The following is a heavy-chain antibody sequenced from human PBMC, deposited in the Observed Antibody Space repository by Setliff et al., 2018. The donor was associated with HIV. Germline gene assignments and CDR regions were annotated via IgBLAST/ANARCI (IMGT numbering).Heavy chain of an antibody. J-gene: IGHJ6*03. V-gene: IGHV1-2*02. D-gene: IGHD3-10*01. CDR1: GYTFTGYY. CDR2: INPNSGGT. Sequence: GASVKVSCKASGYTFTGYYMHWVRQAPGQGLEWMGWINPNSGGTNYAQKLQGRVTMTTDTSTSTAYMELRSLRSDDTAVYYCARGTDGDYYYYMDVWGKGTTVTVSS. CDR3: ARGTDGDYYYYMDV.